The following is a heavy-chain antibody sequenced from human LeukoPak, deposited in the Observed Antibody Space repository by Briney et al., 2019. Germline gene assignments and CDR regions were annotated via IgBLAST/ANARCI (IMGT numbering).Heavy chain of an antibody. CDR2: GGSGGST. CDR1: GFIFSNYA. D-gene: IGHD4-17*01. Sequence: AGGSLRLSCAASGFIFSNYAMTWVRQAPGKGLEWVSYGGSGGSTYYADSVKGRFTISRDDSKNTLYLQMNSLRAEDTAVYYCARVRYGELDVWGQGTTVTVSS. CDR3: ARVRYGELDV. J-gene: IGHJ6*02. V-gene: IGHV3-23*01.